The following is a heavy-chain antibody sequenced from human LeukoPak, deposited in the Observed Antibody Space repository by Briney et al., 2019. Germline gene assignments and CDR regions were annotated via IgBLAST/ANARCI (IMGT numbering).Heavy chain of an antibody. CDR3: AELGITMIGGV. Sequence: PGGSLRLSCAASGFTFDNYGMSWVRQAPGKGLEWVSVIYSGGSTYYADSVEGRFTISRDNSKNTLYLQMNSLRAEDTAVYYCAELGITMIGGVWGKGTTVTISS. CDR2: IYSGGST. V-gene: IGHV3-66*01. CDR1: GFTFDNYG. J-gene: IGHJ6*04. D-gene: IGHD3-10*02.